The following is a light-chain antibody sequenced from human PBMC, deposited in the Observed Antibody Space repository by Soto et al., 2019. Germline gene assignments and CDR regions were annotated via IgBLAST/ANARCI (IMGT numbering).Light chain of an antibody. CDR2: EVS. Sequence: QSALTQSASVSGSPGQSITISCTGTSSDVGGHNYVSWYQQHPGKAPKPIIYEVSNRPSGVSDRFSGSKSGNTASLTISGLQAEDEADYYCSSYTDTTTLVVFGGGTKLTV. CDR1: SSDVGGHNY. V-gene: IGLV2-14*03. J-gene: IGLJ2*01. CDR3: SSYTDTTTLVV.